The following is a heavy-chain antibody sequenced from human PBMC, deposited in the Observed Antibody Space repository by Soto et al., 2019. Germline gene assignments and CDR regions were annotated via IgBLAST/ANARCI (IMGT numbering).Heavy chain of an antibody. Sequence: VQLVESGGGLVQPGRSLRLSCAASGFTFDDYAMHWVRQAPGKGLEWVSGISWNSGSIGYADSVKGRFTISRDNAKNSLYLQMNSLRAEDTALYYCAKEVYGDNPREYFQHWGQGTLVTVSS. CDR1: GFTFDDYA. CDR3: AKEVYGDNPREYFQH. CDR2: ISWNSGSI. D-gene: IGHD4-17*01. J-gene: IGHJ1*01. V-gene: IGHV3-9*01.